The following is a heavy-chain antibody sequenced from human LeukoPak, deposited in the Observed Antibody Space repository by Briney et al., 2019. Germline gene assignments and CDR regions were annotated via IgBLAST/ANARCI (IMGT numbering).Heavy chain of an antibody. J-gene: IGHJ4*02. CDR1: GFTFSSYA. CDR3: VRETGWLFDF. V-gene: IGHV3-30*04. CDR2: ISYDGSNK. D-gene: IGHD5-12*01. Sequence: PGGSLRLSCAASGFTFSSYAMHWVRQAPGKGLEWVAVISYDGSNKYYADSVKGRFTISRDNAKNSLLLQVNSLRAEDTAVYYCVRETGWLFDFWGQGTLVIVSS.